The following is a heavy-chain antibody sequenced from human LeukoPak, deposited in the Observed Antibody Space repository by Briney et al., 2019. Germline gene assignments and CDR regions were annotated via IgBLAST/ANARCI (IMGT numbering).Heavy chain of an antibody. Sequence: SETLSLTCTVSGGSISSYYWSWIRQRPGKGLERIGYIYYSGSTNYNRSLKSRVTISVDTSKNQFSLKLSSVTAADTAVYYCARGSYDILTGYYLSYWGQGTLVTVSS. D-gene: IGHD3-9*01. J-gene: IGHJ4*02. CDR2: IYYSGST. V-gene: IGHV4-59*01. CDR1: GGSISSYY. CDR3: ARGSYDILTGYYLSY.